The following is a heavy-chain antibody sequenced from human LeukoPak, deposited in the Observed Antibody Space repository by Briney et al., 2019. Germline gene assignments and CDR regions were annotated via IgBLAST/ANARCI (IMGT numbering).Heavy chain of an antibody. Sequence: SETLSLTCTVSGVSISSYYWSWIRQPPGKGLEWIGYIFYSGNTIYNPSLRSRVTISADASKNHFSLRLRSVTAADTAVYYCARHVLGVMITFGGVIAPDAFDIWGQGTMVTVSS. J-gene: IGHJ3*02. CDR1: GVSISSYY. D-gene: IGHD3-16*02. CDR2: IFYSGNT. V-gene: IGHV4-59*08. CDR3: ARHVLGVMITFGGVIAPDAFDI.